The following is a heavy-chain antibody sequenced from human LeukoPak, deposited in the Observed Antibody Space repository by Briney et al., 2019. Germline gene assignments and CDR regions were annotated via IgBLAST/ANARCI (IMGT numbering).Heavy chain of an antibody. CDR1: GYTFTSYD. V-gene: IGHV1-8*01. J-gene: IGHJ4*02. D-gene: IGHD2-15*01. Sequence: ASVKVSCKASGYTFTSYDINWVRQATGQGLEWMGWMNPNSGNTGYAQKFQGRVTMTRNTSISTAYMELSSLRSEDTAVYYCASALPGCSGGSCYSKALYYFDYWGQRTLVTVSS. CDR2: MNPNSGNT. CDR3: ASALPGCSGGSCYSKALYYFDY.